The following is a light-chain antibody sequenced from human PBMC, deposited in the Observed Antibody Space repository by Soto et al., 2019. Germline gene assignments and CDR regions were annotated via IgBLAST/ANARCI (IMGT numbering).Light chain of an antibody. CDR3: CSYAGSSTVV. Sequence: QSALTQPASVSGSPGQSITISCTGTSSDVGSYNLVSWYQQHPGKAPKVMIYEASKRPSGASNRFSGSKSGNTAALTISGLQAEDEADYYCCSYAGSSTVVFGGGTKLTVL. V-gene: IGLV2-23*01. J-gene: IGLJ2*01. CDR1: SSDVGSYNL. CDR2: EAS.